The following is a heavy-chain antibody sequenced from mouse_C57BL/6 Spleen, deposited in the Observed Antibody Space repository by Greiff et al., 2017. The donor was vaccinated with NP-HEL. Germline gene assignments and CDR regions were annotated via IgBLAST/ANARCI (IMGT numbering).Heavy chain of an antibody. CDR3: TRRGVYGYFDY. CDR1: GYTFTDYE. V-gene: IGHV1-15*01. CDR2: IDPETGGT. J-gene: IGHJ2*01. Sequence: QQSGAELVRPGASVTLSCKASGYTFTDYEMHWVKQTPVHGLEWIGAIDPETGGTAYNQKFKGKAILTADKSSSTGYMELRSLTSEDSAVYYCTRRGVYGYFDYWGQGTTLTVSS. D-gene: IGHD1-1*01.